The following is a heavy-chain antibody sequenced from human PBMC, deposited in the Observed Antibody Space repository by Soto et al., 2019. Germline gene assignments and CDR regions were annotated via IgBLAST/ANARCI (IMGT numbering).Heavy chain of an antibody. V-gene: IGHV3-30*03. Sequence: QVQLAESGGGVVQPGRSLRLSCATSGFDSNDYVIHWVRQAPGKGLAWLASISYDGSNKYYADSVKGRFTISRDNSKNTLSLQINSLGAEDTAVYYCSRGIKGGLDAWGPGTLVTVSS. D-gene: IGHD2-21*01. CDR1: GFDSNDYV. CDR2: ISYDGSNK. J-gene: IGHJ5*02. CDR3: SRGIKGGLDA.